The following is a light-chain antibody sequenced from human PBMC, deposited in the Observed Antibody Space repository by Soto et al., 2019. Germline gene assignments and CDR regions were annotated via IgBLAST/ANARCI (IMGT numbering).Light chain of an antibody. CDR3: SSYTSSSTPYV. J-gene: IGLJ1*01. CDR2: EVS. CDR1: SSDVGGYNY. Sequence: QSALTQPASVSGSPGQSITISCTGTSSDVGGYNYVSWYQQHTGKATKLMIYEVSNRPSGVSNRFSGSKSGNTASLTISGLQAEDEADYYCSSYTSSSTPYVFATGTKVTVL. V-gene: IGLV2-14*01.